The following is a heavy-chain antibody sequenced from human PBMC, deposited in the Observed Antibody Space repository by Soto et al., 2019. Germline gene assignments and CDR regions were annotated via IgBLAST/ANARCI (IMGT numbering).Heavy chain of an antibody. D-gene: IGHD6-19*01. CDR3: ARQPDWGIAVPGWNWFDP. V-gene: IGHV1-69*01. CDR2: IIPIFGTG. CDR1: GGTFSSYA. Sequence: QVQLVQSGAEVKKPGSSVKVSCKASGGTFSSYAISWVRQAPGQGLEWMGGIIPIFGTGNYAQNFQGRVTITADESTSTAYMELSSLRSEDTAAYYCARQPDWGIAVPGWNWFDPWGQGTLVTVSS. J-gene: IGHJ5*02.